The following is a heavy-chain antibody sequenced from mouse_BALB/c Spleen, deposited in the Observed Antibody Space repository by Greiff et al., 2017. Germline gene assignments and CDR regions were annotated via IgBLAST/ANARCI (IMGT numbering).Heavy chain of an antibody. CDR1: GYSFTSYW. D-gene: IGHD2-1*01. Sequence: QVQLQQSGPQLVRPGASVKISCKASGYSFTSYWMHWVKQRPGQGLEWIGMIDPSDSETRLNQKFKDKATLTVDKSSSTAYMQLSSPTSEDSAVYYCARSHYGNYRAMDYWGQGTSVTVSS. J-gene: IGHJ4*01. CDR3: ARSHYGNYRAMDY. V-gene: IGHV1S126*01. CDR2: IDPSDSET.